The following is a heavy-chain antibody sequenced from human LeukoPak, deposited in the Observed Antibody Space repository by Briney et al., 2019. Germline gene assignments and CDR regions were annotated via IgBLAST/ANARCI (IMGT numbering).Heavy chain of an antibody. V-gene: IGHV3-53*01. D-gene: IGHD3-22*01. CDR2: IYGGGNT. CDR3: ARGRWSSSGYQDY. J-gene: IGHJ4*02. CDR1: GFSVSSNY. Sequence: GGSLRLSCAASGFSVSSNYMTWVRQAPGKGLECGSVIYGGGNTYYADSVGGRFTISRDNSKNTLYLQMNSLRVEDTAMYYCARGRWSSSGYQDYWGRGTLVTVSS.